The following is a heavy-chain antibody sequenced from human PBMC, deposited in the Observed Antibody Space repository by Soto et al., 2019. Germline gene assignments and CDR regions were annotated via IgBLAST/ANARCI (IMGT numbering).Heavy chain of an antibody. CDR1: GSTFSSYA. CDR3: ARVYYDYIWGSYPLVY. J-gene: IGHJ4*02. D-gene: IGHD3-16*02. Sequence: PGGSLRLSCAASGSTFSSYAMSWVRQAPGKGLEWVSSIKQDGSEKHYVDSVKGRFTISRDNAKNSLYLQMNSLRVEDTAVYYCARVYYDYIWGSYPLVYWGQGTLVTVSS. V-gene: IGHV3-7*01. CDR2: IKQDGSEK.